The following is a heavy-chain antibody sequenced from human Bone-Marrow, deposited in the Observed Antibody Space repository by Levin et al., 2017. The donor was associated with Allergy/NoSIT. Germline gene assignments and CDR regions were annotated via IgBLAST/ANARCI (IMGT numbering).Heavy chain of an antibody. Sequence: SETLSLTCTVSGDSITTYYWSWIRQTAGKGLEWIGRVYGSGSTHYNPSLKSRVTMSVDTSKNQFSLEMDSVTAADTAVYYCSRHPAEKWVQFDSWGQGALVTVSS. V-gene: IGHV4-4*07. CDR1: GDSITTYY. J-gene: IGHJ4*02. CDR2: VYGSGST. D-gene: IGHD5-18*01. CDR3: SRHPAEKWVQFDS.